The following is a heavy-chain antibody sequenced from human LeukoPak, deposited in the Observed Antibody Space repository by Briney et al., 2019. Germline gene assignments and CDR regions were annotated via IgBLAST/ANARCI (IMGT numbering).Heavy chain of an antibody. CDR2: SSRSGSGE. CDR1: GFTFSDFH. D-gene: IGHD6-19*01. Sequence: PGGSLRLSCAASGFTFSDFHMSWIRQAPGKGLEWLSYIGSSRSGSGEHYPDSVRGRFAISRDNARNSLDLQMNSLRVEDTAVYYCARDLYSSGWPAFDLWGRGTLVTVSS. CDR3: ARDLYSSGWPAFDL. V-gene: IGHV3-11*01. J-gene: IGHJ2*01.